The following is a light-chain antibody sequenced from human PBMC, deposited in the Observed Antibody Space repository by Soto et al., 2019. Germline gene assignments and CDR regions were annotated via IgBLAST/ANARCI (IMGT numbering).Light chain of an antibody. Sequence: DIQMTQSPSSLSASVGDRITITYRASQGISNYLSWYQQKPVKVAKLLIYAAFTLQSGVPSRFSGSGSGTDFTLTICSLQPEDVATYYCQKYDSVPGTFGQGAKVEIK. CDR2: AAF. V-gene: IGKV1-27*01. CDR3: QKYDSVPGT. CDR1: QGISNY. J-gene: IGKJ1*01.